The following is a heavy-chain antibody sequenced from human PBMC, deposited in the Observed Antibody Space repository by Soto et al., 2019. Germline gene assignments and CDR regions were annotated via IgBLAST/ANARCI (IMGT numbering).Heavy chain of an antibody. CDR1: GYSFSSYW. CDR3: ARHHGSPGSYFGMHV. J-gene: IGHJ6*02. V-gene: IGHV5-51*01. Sequence: GESLKISCKGSGYSFSSYWINWVRQMPGKGLEWMGIIYPGDSDTRYSPSFQGQVTISADKSISTAYLQWRSLKASDTAMYYCARHHGSPGSYFGMHVWGQGTTVTVSS. CDR2: IYPGDSDT. D-gene: IGHD6-13*01.